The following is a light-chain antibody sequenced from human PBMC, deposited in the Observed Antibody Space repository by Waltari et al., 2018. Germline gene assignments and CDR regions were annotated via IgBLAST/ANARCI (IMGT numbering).Light chain of an antibody. V-gene: IGLV3-25*03. CDR2: KES. CDR3: QSADSSGTSVV. J-gene: IGLJ2*01. Sequence: SYELTQPPSVSGSPGPAARITSFRYAVPKHYPYRYQQQPGQAPVLGIYKESERPSGIPERFSGSSSGTTVTLTISGVQAEDEADYYCQSADSSGTSVVFGGGTKLTVL. CDR1: AVPKHY.